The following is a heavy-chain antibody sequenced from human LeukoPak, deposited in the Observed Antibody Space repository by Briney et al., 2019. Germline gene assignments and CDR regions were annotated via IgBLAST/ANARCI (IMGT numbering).Heavy chain of an antibody. CDR2: IIPIFGTA. J-gene: IGHJ3*02. V-gene: IGHV1-69*05. CDR1: GGTFSSYA. Sequence: ASVKVSCKASGGTFSSYAISWVRHAPGQGLEWMGGIIPIFGTANYAQKFQGRVTITTDESTSTAYMELSSLGSEDTAVYYCARDRCSSTSCYLGLYAFDIWGQGTMVTVSS. CDR3: ARDRCSSTSCYLGLYAFDI. D-gene: IGHD2-2*01.